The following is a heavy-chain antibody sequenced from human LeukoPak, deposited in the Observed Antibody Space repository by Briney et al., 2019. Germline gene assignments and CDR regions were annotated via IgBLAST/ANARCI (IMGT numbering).Heavy chain of an antibody. J-gene: IGHJ6*02. CDR3: ASYPAYGMDV. CDR1: GFTFSSYA. Sequence: GGSLRLSCAASGFTFSSYAMHWVRQAPGKGLEWVAVISYDGSNKYYADSVKGRFTISRDNSRNTLYLQMSSLRAEDTAVYYCASYPAYGMDVWGQGTTVTVSS. V-gene: IGHV3-30*04. CDR2: ISYDGSNK. D-gene: IGHD3-16*02.